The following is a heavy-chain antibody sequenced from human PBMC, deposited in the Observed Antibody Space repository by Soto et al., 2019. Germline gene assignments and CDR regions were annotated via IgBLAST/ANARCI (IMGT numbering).Heavy chain of an antibody. CDR3: ARTYGDYDNLDY. CDR2: ISAYNGNT. Sequence: ASVKVSCKASGYTFTGYYMHWVRQAPGQGLEWMGWISAYNGNTNYAQKLQGRVTMTTDTSTSTAYMELRSLRSDDTAVYYCARTYGDYDNLDYWGQGTLVTVSS. D-gene: IGHD4-17*01. V-gene: IGHV1-18*04. J-gene: IGHJ4*02. CDR1: GYTFTGYY.